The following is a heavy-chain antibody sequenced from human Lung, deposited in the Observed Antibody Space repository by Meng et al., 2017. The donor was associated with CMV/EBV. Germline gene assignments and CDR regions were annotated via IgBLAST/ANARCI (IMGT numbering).Heavy chain of an antibody. V-gene: IGHV4-30-4*01. J-gene: IGHJ5*02. CDR2: IYYSGNH. CDR1: GGSVRSGDYY. D-gene: IGHD5/OR15-5a*01. CDR3: ARGSVPLSWFDP. Sequence: TVSGGSVRSGDYYWSWIRQPPGKGLDWIGYIYYSGNHYYNPSLKSRLTISLDTSKNQFSLRLSSVTAADTALYYCARGSVPLSWFDPWGQGTLVTVSS.